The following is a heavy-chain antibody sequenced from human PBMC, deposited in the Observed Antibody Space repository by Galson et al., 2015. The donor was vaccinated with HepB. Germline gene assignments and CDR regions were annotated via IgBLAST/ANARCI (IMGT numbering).Heavy chain of an antibody. CDR1: GYTFTSYG. CDR2: ISAYNGNT. D-gene: IGHD3-22*01. V-gene: IGHV1-18*01. J-gene: IGHJ4*02. CDR3: ARDGDYYDSSGYYPY. Sequence: SVKVSCKASGYTFTSYGISWVRQAPGQGLEWMGWISAYNGNTNYAQKLQGRVTMTTDTSTSTAYMELRSLRSDDTAVYYCARDGDYYDSSGYYPYWGQGTLVTVSS.